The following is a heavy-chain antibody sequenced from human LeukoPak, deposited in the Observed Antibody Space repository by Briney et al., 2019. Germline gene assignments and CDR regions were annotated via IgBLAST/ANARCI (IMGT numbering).Heavy chain of an antibody. J-gene: IGHJ4*02. D-gene: IGHD1-26*01. V-gene: IGHV1-24*01. Sequence: ASVKVSCKVSGYTLTELSTHWVRQAPGKGLEWMGGLDPEDDEIIYAQKFQGRVTMTEDTSTDTAHMELSSLTSEDTAVYFCATDEGGSHYVYWGQGTLVTVAS. CDR1: GYTLTELS. CDR3: ATDEGGSHYVY. CDR2: LDPEDDEI.